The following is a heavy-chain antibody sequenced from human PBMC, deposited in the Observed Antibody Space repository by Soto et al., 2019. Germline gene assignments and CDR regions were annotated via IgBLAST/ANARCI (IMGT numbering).Heavy chain of an antibody. V-gene: IGHV1-3*01. D-gene: IGHD6-13*01. CDR2: INAGNGNT. CDR3: ASDESPGAGIAAAGSFDY. CDR1: GYTFTSYA. J-gene: IGHJ4*02. Sequence: ASVKVSCKASGYTFTSYAMHWVRQAPGQRLEWMGWINAGNGNTKYSQKFQGRVTITRDTSASTAYMELSSLRSEDTAVYYCASDESPGAGIAAAGSFDYWGQGTLVTVSS.